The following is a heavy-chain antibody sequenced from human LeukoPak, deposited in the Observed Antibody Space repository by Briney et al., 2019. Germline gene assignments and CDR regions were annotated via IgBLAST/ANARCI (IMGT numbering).Heavy chain of an antibody. D-gene: IGHD5-12*01. J-gene: IGHJ4*02. Sequence: PGGSLRLSCAASGFTFSNYWMHWVRQAPGKGLVWVSRINSDGINTSYADSVKGRFTISRDNMKNTVYLQMNSLRPEDTAVYYCSATYDVDYWGQGTLVTVSS. CDR3: SATYDVDY. CDR2: INSDGINT. CDR1: GFTFSNYW. V-gene: IGHV3-74*01.